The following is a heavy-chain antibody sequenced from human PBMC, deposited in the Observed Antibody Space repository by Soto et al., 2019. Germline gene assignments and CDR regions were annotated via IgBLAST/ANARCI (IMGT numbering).Heavy chain of an antibody. Sequence: QVQLVQSGAEVKKPGASVKVSCKASGYTFTSYAMHWVRQAPGQRLEWMGWINAGNGNTKYSQKFQGRVTITRATSASTAYMELSSLRSEDTAVYYCARDLSTGVVVVAAPGMDVWGQGTTVTVSS. CDR3: ARDLSTGVVVVAAPGMDV. J-gene: IGHJ6*02. V-gene: IGHV1-3*01. CDR1: GYTFTSYA. CDR2: INAGNGNT. D-gene: IGHD2-15*01.